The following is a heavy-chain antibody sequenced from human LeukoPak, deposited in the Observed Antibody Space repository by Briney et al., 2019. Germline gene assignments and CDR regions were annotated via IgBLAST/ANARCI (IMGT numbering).Heavy chain of an antibody. V-gene: IGHV1-8*01. J-gene: IGHJ6*02. CDR3: ARGAAAGHYYYYGMDV. Sequence: GASVKVSCKASGYTFTSYDINWVRQATGQGLEWMGWMNPNSGNTGYAQKFQGRVTMTRNTSISTAYMELSSLRSEDTAVYYCARGAAAGHYYYYGMDVWGQGTTVTVSS. CDR1: GYTFTSYD. CDR2: MNPNSGNT. D-gene: IGHD6-13*01.